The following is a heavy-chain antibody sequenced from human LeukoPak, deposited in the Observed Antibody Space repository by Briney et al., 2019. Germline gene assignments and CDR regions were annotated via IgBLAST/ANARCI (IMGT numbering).Heavy chain of an antibody. D-gene: IGHD3-3*01. CDR1: GFTFSSYG. V-gene: IGHV3-30*02. J-gene: IGHJ4*02. Sequence: GGSLRLSCAASGFTFSSYGMHWVRQAPGKGLEWVAFIRYDGSNKYNADSMKGRFTISRDNSKSTLYLQMNSLKTEDTAVYYCARGFHYDFWSGSYYFDYWGQGTLVTVSS. CDR3: ARGFHYDFWSGSYYFDY. CDR2: IRYDGSNK.